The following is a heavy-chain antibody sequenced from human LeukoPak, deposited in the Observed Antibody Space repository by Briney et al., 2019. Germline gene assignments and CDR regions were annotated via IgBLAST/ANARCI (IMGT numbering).Heavy chain of an antibody. V-gene: IGHV1-18*04. D-gene: IGHD3-9*01. CDR3: ARDYDILTGASKLDS. J-gene: IGHJ5*01. CDR1: GYTFTIYG. CDR2: ISAYNGNT. Sequence: AAVTLSFTGAGYTFTIYGISWVRQAPGQGLERMGGISAYNGNTNYAQKLQGRVTITTDTSTSTAYMELRSLRSDDTAVYFCARDYDILTGASKLDSWGQGALVTVSS.